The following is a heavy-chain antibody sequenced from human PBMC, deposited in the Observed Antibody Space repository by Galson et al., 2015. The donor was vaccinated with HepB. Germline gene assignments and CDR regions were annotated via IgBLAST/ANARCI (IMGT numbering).Heavy chain of an antibody. CDR2: FDPEDGET. CDR1: GYTLTELS. Sequence: SVKVSCKVSGYTLTELSTHWVRQAPGKGLEWMEGFDPEDGETIYAQKFQGRVTMTEDTSTDTAYMELSSLRSEDTAVYYCATDLTTYYYDSTRSRGNYWGQGTLVTVSS. D-gene: IGHD3-22*01. V-gene: IGHV1-24*01. CDR3: ATDLTTYYYDSTRSRGNY. J-gene: IGHJ4*02.